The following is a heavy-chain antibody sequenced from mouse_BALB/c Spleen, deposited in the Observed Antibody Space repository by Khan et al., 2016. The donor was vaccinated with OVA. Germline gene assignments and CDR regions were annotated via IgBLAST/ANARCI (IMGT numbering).Heavy chain of an antibody. J-gene: IGHJ2*01. V-gene: IGHV5-6-5*01. CDR3: ARGYHMDY. CDR2: IISGGST. CDR1: GFTFSIYA. Sequence: EVQLQESGGGLVKPGGSLKLSCAASGFTFSIYAMSWVHQTPEKRLEWVASIISGGSTYYPDSVKGRFTISRDNARNILYLQMSSLRSEDTAMYYCARGYHMDYWGQGTTLTVSS.